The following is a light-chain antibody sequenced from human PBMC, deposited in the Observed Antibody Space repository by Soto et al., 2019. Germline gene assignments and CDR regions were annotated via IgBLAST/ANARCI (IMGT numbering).Light chain of an antibody. V-gene: IGKV3-20*01. CDR3: QQYAHAPWT. CDR2: GAS. CDR1: QSVSANY. J-gene: IGKJ1*01. Sequence: EIVLTQSPGTLSLSPGERATLSCRASQSVSANYLAWYRQKPGQAPRLLIYGASTRATGIPDRFSGRGSGKDFTLTISRLEPEDFAVDYCQQYAHAPWTFGQGTKVEIK.